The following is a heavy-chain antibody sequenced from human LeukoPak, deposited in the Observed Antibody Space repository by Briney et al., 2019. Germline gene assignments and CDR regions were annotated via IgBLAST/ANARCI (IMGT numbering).Heavy chain of an antibody. J-gene: IGHJ6*02. CDR1: GGSISSYY. CDR2: IYTSGST. Sequence: SETLSLTCSVSGGSISSYYWSWIRQPPGKGLEWIGSIYTSGSTNYKPSLKSRVTISVDTSKNQFSLKLTSVTAADTAVYYCARMVWDVVVITEGDYYYGMDVWGQGTTVTVSS. CDR3: ARMVWDVVVITEGDYYYGMDV. D-gene: IGHD3-22*01. V-gene: IGHV4-4*09.